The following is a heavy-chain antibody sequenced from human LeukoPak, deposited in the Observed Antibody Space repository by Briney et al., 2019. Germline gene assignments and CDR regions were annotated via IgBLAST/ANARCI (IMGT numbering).Heavy chain of an antibody. CDR3: ARPYYYDSRIDP. CDR2: MYYSGST. D-gene: IGHD3-22*01. Sequence: SETLSLTCTVSGGSISSGDYYWSWIRQPPGKGLEWIAYMYYSGSTYYNPSLKSRVTMSADTSKNQLSLKLSSVTAADTAVYYCARPYYYDSRIDPWGQGILVTVYS. V-gene: IGHV4-30-4*01. J-gene: IGHJ5*02. CDR1: GGSISSGDYY.